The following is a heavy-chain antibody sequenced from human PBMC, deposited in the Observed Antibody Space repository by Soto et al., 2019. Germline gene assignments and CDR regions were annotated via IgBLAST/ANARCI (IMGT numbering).Heavy chain of an antibody. CDR2: IYYSGSA. J-gene: IGHJ4*02. CDR1: GGSISSGGYY. CDR3: ARIFTLVRLGATHEYYLDY. D-gene: IGHD1-26*01. V-gene: IGHV4-61*08. Sequence: TSDTLSVTWAVFGGSISSGGYYWSWIRQPPGKGLEWIGYIYYSGSANYNPSLKSRVTMSVDTSKNQFSLKLSSVTAADTAVYYCARIFTLVRLGATHEYYLDYWGQGALVTVSS.